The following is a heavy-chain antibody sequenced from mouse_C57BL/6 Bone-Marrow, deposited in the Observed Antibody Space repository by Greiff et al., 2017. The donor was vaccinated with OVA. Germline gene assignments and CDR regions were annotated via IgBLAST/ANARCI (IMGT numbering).Heavy chain of an antibody. Sequence: EVKLVESGGGLVKPGGSLKLSCAASGFTFSDYGMHWVRQAPEKGLEWVAYISTVSSTIYYADTVKGRSTISRDNAKNTLFLQMTSLRSEDTAMYYGARAPYYGSSYLGAMDYWGQGTSVTVSS. J-gene: IGHJ4*01. CDR2: ISTVSSTI. D-gene: IGHD1-1*01. CDR1: GFTFSDYG. V-gene: IGHV5-17*01. CDR3: ARAPYYGSSYLGAMDY.